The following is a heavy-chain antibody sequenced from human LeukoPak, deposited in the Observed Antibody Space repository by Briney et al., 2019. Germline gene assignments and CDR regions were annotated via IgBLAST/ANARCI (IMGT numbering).Heavy chain of an antibody. D-gene: IGHD6-13*01. CDR1: GGTFSSYA. Sequence: ASVKVSCKASGGTFSSYAISWVRQAPGQGLEWMGRIIPIFGTANYAQKFQGRVTITADKSTSTAYRELSSLRSEDTAVYYCARARGAAAGTDYWGQGTLVTVSS. CDR2: IIPIFGTA. V-gene: IGHV1-69*06. J-gene: IGHJ4*02. CDR3: ARARGAAAGTDY.